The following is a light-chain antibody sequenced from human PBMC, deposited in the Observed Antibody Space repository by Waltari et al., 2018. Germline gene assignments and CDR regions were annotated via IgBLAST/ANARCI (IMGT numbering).Light chain of an antibody. CDR2: GTS. Sequence: EIVLTQSPGTPSLSPGERATLPCRASQRVTSISLTCYQQKLGQAPRLLIHGTSSRAPGIPDRFSGSGSGTDFSLTISRMEPEDFAVYYCQQYDGEVVTFGGGTKVEI. CDR3: QQYDGEVVT. V-gene: IGKV3-20*01. J-gene: IGKJ4*01. CDR1: QRVTSIS.